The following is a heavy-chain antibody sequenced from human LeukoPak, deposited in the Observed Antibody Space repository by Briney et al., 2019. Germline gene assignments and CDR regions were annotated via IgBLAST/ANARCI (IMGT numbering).Heavy chain of an antibody. CDR1: GGSISSSSYY. Sequence: SETLSLTCTVSGGSISSSSYYWGWIRQPPGKGLEWIGSIYYSGSTYYNPSLKSRVTISVDTSKNQFSLKLSSVTAADTAVYYCARHPRTRSITILPSYFDYWGQGTLVTVSS. CDR3: ARHPRTRSITILPSYFDY. V-gene: IGHV4-39*01. J-gene: IGHJ4*02. CDR2: IYYSGST. D-gene: IGHD3-3*01.